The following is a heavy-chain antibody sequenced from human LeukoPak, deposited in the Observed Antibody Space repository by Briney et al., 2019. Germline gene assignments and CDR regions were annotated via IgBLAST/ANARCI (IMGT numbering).Heavy chain of an antibody. CDR1: GFTFSSYG. V-gene: IGHV3-30*18. D-gene: IGHD5-24*01. CDR2: ISYDGSNK. J-gene: IGHJ6*02. Sequence: PGRSLRLACAASGFTFSSYGMHWVRQAPGKGLEWVAVISYDGSNKYYADSVKGRFTISRDNSKNTLYLQMNSLRAEDTAVYYCAKAVRRLQPRQYYYGMDVWGQGTTVTVSS. CDR3: AKAVRRLQPRQYYYGMDV.